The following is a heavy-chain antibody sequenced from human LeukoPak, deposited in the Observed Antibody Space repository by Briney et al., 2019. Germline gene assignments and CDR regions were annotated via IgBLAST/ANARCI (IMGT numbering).Heavy chain of an antibody. D-gene: IGHD3-10*01. Sequence: SSETLSLTCAVSGGSISSGGYSWSWMRQPPGKGLEWVGYIYYSGSTYCNPSLKSRVTISVDTTNSQFSLKLSSVTAADTAVYYCARWTYGSGSYHLDYWGQGTLVTVSS. V-gene: IGHV4-30-4*07. CDR1: GGSISSGGYS. CDR2: IYYSGST. J-gene: IGHJ4*02. CDR3: ARWTYGSGSYHLDY.